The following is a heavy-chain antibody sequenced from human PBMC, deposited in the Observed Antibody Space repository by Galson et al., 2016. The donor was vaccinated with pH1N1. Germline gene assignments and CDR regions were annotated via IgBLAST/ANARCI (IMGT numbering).Heavy chain of an antibody. J-gene: IGHJ4*02. CDR2: ILPILGIP. CDR3: ARDREDYWSRYLFDY. D-gene: IGHD3-3*01. CDR1: GGTLSSYA. V-gene: IGHV1-69*04. Sequence: SVKVSCKASGGTLSSYAISWVRQAPGQGLEWMGNILPILGIPDYAQKFQDRVKITADKSTNTAYLELSSLRSEDTAVYYCARDREDYWSRYLFDYWGQGTLVTVAS.